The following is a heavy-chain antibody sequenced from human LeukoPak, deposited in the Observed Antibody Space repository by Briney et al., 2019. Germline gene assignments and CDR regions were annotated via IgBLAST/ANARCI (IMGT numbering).Heavy chain of an antibody. J-gene: IGHJ4*02. CDR1: GYTFTSYY. CDR2: INPSGGST. CDR3: ARSGSSTSCPRDY. Sequence: GASVTVSCKASGYTFTSYYIHWVRQAPGQGLEWMGIINPSGGSTSYAQKFQGRVTMTRDTSTSTVYMHLGSLRSEDTALYYCARSGSSTSCPRDYWGQGTLVTVSS. D-gene: IGHD2-2*01. V-gene: IGHV1-46*01.